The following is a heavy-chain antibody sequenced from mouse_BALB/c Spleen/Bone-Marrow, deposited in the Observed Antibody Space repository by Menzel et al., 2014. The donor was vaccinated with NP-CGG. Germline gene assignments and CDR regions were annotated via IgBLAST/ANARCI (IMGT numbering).Heavy chain of an antibody. J-gene: IGHJ3*01. CDR1: GYTFTSYF. Sequence: LVESGAELVKPGASVKLSCKAYGYTFTSYFLYWVKQRPGQGLEWIGEINPSSGGTNFNEKFKSKATLTIDKSSSTVYMQLSSLTSEDSAVYYCTRSGPGFAYWGQGTLVTVSA. V-gene: IGHV1S81*02. CDR2: INPSSGGT. CDR3: TRSGPGFAY.